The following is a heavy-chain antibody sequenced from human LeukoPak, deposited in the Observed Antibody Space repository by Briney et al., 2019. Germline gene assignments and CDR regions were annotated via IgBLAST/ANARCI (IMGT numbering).Heavy chain of an antibody. CDR2: INPYSGDT. J-gene: IGHJ5*02. V-gene: IGHV1-2*06. Sequence: ASVKASCKASGYTFTDYYMHWVRQAPGQGLEWMGRINPYSGDTKYTQKFQGRVTMTRDTSINTGYMQLTGLRSDDTAVYYCAREGSRGTYWFWFDPWGQGTLVTVSS. CDR3: AREGSRGTYWFWFDP. D-gene: IGHD1-26*01. CDR1: GYTFTDYY.